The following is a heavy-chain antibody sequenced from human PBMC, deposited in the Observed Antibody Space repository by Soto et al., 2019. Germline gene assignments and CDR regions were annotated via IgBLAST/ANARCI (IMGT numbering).Heavy chain of an antibody. J-gene: IGHJ4*02. V-gene: IGHV4-30-2*01. D-gene: IGHD1-26*01. CDR3: ARGGALRPNGHVPLDF. CDR2: IHVTGYT. Sequence: SETLSLTCTVSGASITSGSYSWSWIRQAPGKGLEWIGNIHVTGYTAFSPSLKRRVTMSVDTSKNQFSLNVNSVTAADTAVYFCARGGALRPNGHVPLDFWGQGTLVTVSS. CDR1: GASITSGSYS.